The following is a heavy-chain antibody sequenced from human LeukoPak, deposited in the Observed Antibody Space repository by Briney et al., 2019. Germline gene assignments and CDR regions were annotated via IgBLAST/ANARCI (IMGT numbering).Heavy chain of an antibody. CDR1: GFTFSTYA. V-gene: IGHV3-30*18. D-gene: IGHD6-13*01. CDR2: ISYDGNHR. CDR3: GKDWGKYSSSWHAFDI. J-gene: IGHJ3*02. Sequence: PGGSLRLSCAASGFTFSTYAMHWVRQAPGKGLGWVAVISYDGNHRYYGDSVQGRFTISRDNSQNTLYLQMNSLRAEDTAVYYSGKDWGKYSSSWHAFDIWGQGTMVTVSS.